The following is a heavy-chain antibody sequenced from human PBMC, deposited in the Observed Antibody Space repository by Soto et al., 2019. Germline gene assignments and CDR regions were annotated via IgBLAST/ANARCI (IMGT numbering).Heavy chain of an antibody. V-gene: IGHV1-69*13. CDR2: IIPIFGTA. Sequence: SVKVSCKASGGTFSSYAISWVRQAPGQGLEWMGGIIPIFGTANYAQKFQGRVTITADESTSTAYMELSSLRSEDTAVYYCARAIFGVPEDYYYYYGMDVWGQGTMVTVSS. J-gene: IGHJ6*02. CDR1: GGTFSSYA. CDR3: ARAIFGVPEDYYYYYGMDV. D-gene: IGHD3-3*01.